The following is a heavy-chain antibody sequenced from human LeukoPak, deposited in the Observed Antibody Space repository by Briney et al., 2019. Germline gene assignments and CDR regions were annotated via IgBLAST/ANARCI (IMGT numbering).Heavy chain of an antibody. V-gene: IGHV1-46*01. CDR3: ARDSSDYDFEDWFDP. CDR2: INPSGGST. CDR1: GYTFTSYY. J-gene: IGHJ5*02. Sequence: ASVNVSCKASGYTFTSYYMHWVRQAPGQGLEWMGIINPSGGSTSYAQKFQGRVTMTRDTSTSTVYMELSSLRSEDTAVYYCARDSSDYDFEDWFDPWGQGTLVTVSS. D-gene: IGHD3-3*01.